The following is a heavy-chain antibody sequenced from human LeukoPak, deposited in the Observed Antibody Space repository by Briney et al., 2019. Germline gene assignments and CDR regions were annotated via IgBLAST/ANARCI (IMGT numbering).Heavy chain of an antibody. CDR3: ARDFYPSGSHRNI. Sequence: GGSLRLSCAASGFTFSDYYMSWIRQAPGKGLEWVSYISSSGSTIYYADSLEGRFTISRDNAKNSLYLQMNSLRAEDTAVYYCARDFYPSGSHRNIWGQGTMVTVSS. CDR2: ISSSGSTI. CDR1: GFTFSDYY. V-gene: IGHV3-11*04. J-gene: IGHJ3*02. D-gene: IGHD1-26*01.